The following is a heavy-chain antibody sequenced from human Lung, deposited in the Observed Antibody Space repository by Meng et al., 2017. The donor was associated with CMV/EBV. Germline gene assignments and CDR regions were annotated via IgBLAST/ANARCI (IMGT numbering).Heavy chain of an antibody. CDR3: TANDRERPGSY. D-gene: IGHD1-1*01. Sequence: GESLKISCEASGFIFSYYWMHWVRQVPGKGLEWVVNINQDGSERNYVDSVKGRFTISRDNAKNSLYLQMNSLRVEDTAIYYCTANDRERPGSYWGQGTLVTVSS. CDR2: INQDGSER. CDR1: GFIFSYYW. V-gene: IGHV3-7*01. J-gene: IGHJ4*02.